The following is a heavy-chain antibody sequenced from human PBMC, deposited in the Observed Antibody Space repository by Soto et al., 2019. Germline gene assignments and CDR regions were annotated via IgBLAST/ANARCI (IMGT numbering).Heavy chain of an antibody. V-gene: IGHV1-18*01. CDR3: ARVGTVTTYPHYGMDV. CDR2: ISAYNGNT. Sequence: QVQLVQSGAEVKKPGASVKVSCQSSGSTFTSYGISWVRQSPGHGLEWMGWISAYNGNTNSAQKLQGRVTMTTDTSTSTAYMELRSPRSDDTAVYYCARVGTVTTYPHYGMDVWGQGTTVTVSS. CDR1: GSTFTSYG. D-gene: IGHD4-4*01. J-gene: IGHJ6*02.